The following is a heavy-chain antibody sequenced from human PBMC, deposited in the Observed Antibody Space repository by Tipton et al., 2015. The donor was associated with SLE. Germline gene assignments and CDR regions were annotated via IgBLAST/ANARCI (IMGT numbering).Heavy chain of an antibody. Sequence: TLSLTCTVSGGSISSSDYYWGWIRQPPGKGLEWIGSIYYSGNTYYNPSLKSRVTISVDTSNQFSLKLNSLTAADTAVYYCVRSPAYWYFDLWGRGTLVTVSS. CDR1: GGSISSSDYY. CDR3: VRSPAYWYFDL. CDR2: IYYSGNT. J-gene: IGHJ2*01. V-gene: IGHV4-39*07.